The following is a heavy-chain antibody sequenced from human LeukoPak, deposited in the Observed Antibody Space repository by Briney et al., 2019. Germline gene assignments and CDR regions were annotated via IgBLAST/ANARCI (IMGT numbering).Heavy chain of an antibody. V-gene: IGHV3-48*03. J-gene: IGHJ4*02. CDR2: ISSSGSTI. CDR3: ARENWFGGVIVLFVY. D-gene: IGHD3-16*02. CDR1: GFTFSSYE. Sequence: GGALRLSCAASGFTFSSYEMNWVRQAPGKGLEWVSYISSSGSTIYYADSVKGRFTISRDNAKNSLYLQMNSLRAEDTAVYYCARENWFGGVIVLFVYWGQGTLVTVSS.